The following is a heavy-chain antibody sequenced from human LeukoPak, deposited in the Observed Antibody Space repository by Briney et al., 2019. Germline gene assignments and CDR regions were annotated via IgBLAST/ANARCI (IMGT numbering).Heavy chain of an antibody. Sequence: SVKVSCKASGGTFSSYAISWVRQAPEQGLEWMGRIIPIFGIANYAQKFQGRVTITADKSTSTAYMELSSLRSEDTAVYYCASWEDTAMDGDYWGQGTLVTVSS. CDR3: ASWEDTAMDGDY. V-gene: IGHV1-69*04. D-gene: IGHD5-18*01. CDR1: GGTFSSYA. CDR2: IIPIFGIA. J-gene: IGHJ4*02.